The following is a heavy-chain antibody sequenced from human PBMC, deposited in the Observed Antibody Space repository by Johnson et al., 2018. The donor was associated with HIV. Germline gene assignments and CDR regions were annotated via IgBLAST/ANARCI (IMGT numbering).Heavy chain of an antibody. CDR2: FRYDGSSK. CDR1: GFIFSTFG. CDR3: ARESRSGAGNVPGRHALDV. D-gene: IGHD3-10*01. Sequence: QVQLVESGGGVVQPGGSLRLSCAASGFIFSTFGMHWVRQAPGKGLEWVAFFRYDGSSKYYGDPVNGRFTISRDESKNTLFLEMDSLRPEDTALYYCARESRSGAGNVPGRHALDVWGQGTMVTVSS. V-gene: IGHV3-30*02. J-gene: IGHJ3*01.